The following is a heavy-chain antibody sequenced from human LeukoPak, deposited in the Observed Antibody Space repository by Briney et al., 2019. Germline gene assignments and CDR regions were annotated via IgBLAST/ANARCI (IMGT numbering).Heavy chain of an antibody. CDR1: GYTFINHA. Sequence: GASVKVSCKASGYTFINHAIHWVRQAPGQGLEWMGIINPSGGSTSYAQKFQGRVTMTRDTSTSTVYMELSSLRSEDTAVYYCARAWSGYPDYWGQGTLVTVSS. CDR2: INPSGGST. J-gene: IGHJ4*02. CDR3: ARAWSGYPDY. V-gene: IGHV1-46*01. D-gene: IGHD3-3*01.